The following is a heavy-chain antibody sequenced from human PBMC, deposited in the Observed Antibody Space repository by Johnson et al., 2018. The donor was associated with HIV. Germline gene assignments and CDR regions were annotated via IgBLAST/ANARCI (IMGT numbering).Heavy chain of an antibody. D-gene: IGHD1-26*01. V-gene: IGHV3-9*01. CDR2: IDWNSDTI. CDR1: GFPFEDFA. J-gene: IGHJ3*02. Sequence: VQLVESGGGLVQPGRSLRLSCAASGFPFEDFAMHWVRQVPGKGLEWVSGIDWNSDTIEFADLVRGRVTVCRDNAKNSLFLQMNSLRAEDTALYYCAKDTGYGVGAFPRGGAFDIWGQGTMVTVSS. CDR3: AKDTGYGVGAFPRGGAFDI.